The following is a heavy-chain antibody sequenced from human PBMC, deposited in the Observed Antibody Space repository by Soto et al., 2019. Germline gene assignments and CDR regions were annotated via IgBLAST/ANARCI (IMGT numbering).Heavy chain of an antibody. V-gene: IGHV3-7*01. CDR2: IKQDGSEK. J-gene: IGHJ4*02. CDR3: ARELRYFDWLLSSPFDY. Sequence: GGSLRLSCAASGFTFSSYWMSWVRQAPGKGLEWVANIKQDGSEKYYVDSVKGRFTISRDNAKNSLYLQMNSLRAEDTAVYYCARELRYFDWLLSSPFDYWGQGTLVTVSS. D-gene: IGHD3-9*01. CDR1: GFTFSSYW.